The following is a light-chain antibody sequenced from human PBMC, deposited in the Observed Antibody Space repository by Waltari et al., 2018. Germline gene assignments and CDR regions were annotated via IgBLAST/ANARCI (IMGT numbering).Light chain of an antibody. Sequence: QSALTQPASVSGSPGPSIPTSCTGTRRDVGSDNLVSWYQQHPGKAPKLMIYEGSKRPSGVSNRFSGSKSGNTASLTISGLQAEDEADYYCWSYAGSSTCVFGGGTKLTVL. V-gene: IGLV2-23*01. CDR1: RRDVGSDNL. J-gene: IGLJ3*02. CDR3: WSYAGSSTCV. CDR2: EGS.